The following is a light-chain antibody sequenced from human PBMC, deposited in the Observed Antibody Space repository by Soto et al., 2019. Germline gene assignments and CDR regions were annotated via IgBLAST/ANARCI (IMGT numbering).Light chain of an antibody. CDR3: QQYTNWPLT. Sequence: EVVMTRSPVTLSLSPGERATLSCRASQSVSSNLAWYQQKPGQAPRLLIYVASTRATGIPARFSGSGSGTEFTLTISSLQSEDSAVYYCQQYTNWPLTFGGGTKVDIK. V-gene: IGKV3-15*01. J-gene: IGKJ4*01. CDR1: QSVSSN. CDR2: VAS.